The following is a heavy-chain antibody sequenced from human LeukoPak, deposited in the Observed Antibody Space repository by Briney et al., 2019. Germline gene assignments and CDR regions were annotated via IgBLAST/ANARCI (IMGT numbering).Heavy chain of an antibody. CDR2: IRPDGGKE. V-gene: IGHV3-30*02. Sequence: GGSLRLSCSASGLTFSTCAMHWVRQAPGRGLEWLTLIRPDGGKEFYSDSVKGRFTVSRDNFKNMLYLEMNSLRSEDTAVYYCVKDDPVLHFWGQGTLVSVSS. CDR1: GLTFSTCA. J-gene: IGHJ4*02. CDR3: VKDDPVLHF.